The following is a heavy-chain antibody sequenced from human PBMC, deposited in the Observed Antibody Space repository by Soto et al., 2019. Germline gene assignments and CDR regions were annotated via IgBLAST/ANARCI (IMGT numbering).Heavy chain of an antibody. Sequence: SETLSLTCTVSGGSVSSTTYYWAWIRQPPGKGLEWIGTMLYSGNTFHNPSLKSRVTISKDTSKNQLSLKLSSVTAADTAVYYCATVREYYAWTGYPSPHLDHWGQGALVTVSP. CDR3: ATVREYYAWTGYPSPHLDH. D-gene: IGHD3-3*01. CDR1: GGSVSSTTYY. CDR2: MLYSGNT. V-gene: IGHV4-39*01. J-gene: IGHJ4*02.